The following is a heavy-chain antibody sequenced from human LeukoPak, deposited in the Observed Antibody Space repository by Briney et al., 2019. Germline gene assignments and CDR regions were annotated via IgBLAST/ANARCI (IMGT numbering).Heavy chain of an antibody. Sequence: GGSLRLSCAASGFTFSSYGMHWVRQAPGKGLEWVAVIWYDGSNKYYADSVKGRFTISRDNSKNTLYLQMNSLRAEDTAVYYCARDSGYDSSPPLDWGQGTLVTVSS. J-gene: IGHJ4*02. CDR2: IWYDGSNK. CDR1: GFTFSSYG. V-gene: IGHV3-33*01. CDR3: ARDSGYDSSPPLD. D-gene: IGHD3-22*01.